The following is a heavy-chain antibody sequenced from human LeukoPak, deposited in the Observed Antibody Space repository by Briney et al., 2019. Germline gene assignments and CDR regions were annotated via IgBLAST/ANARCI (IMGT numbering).Heavy chain of an antibody. Sequence: GSLRLSCAASGFTFSNYWMHWVRQGPGKGLVWVSRLNGDGRTTTYADSVKGRFTISGDNAKNTLYLQMNSLRAEDTAVYYCARGSDETVTISGWFDPWGQGTLVTVSS. CDR1: GFTFSNYW. CDR3: ARGSDETVTISGWFDP. CDR2: LNGDGRTT. D-gene: IGHD4-17*01. V-gene: IGHV3-74*01. J-gene: IGHJ5*02.